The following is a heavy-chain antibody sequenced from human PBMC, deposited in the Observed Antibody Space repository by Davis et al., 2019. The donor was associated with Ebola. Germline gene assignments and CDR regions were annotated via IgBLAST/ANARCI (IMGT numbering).Heavy chain of an antibody. CDR3: ASAYYYDSSGLPDAFDI. J-gene: IGHJ3*02. D-gene: IGHD3-22*01. Sequence: SVKVSCKASGGTFSSYAISWVRQAPGQGLEWMGGIIPIFGTANYAQKFQGRVTITADESTSTAYMELSSLRSEDTAVYYCASAYYYDSSGLPDAFDIWGQGTMVTVSS. V-gene: IGHV1-69*13. CDR1: GGTFSSYA. CDR2: IIPIFGTA.